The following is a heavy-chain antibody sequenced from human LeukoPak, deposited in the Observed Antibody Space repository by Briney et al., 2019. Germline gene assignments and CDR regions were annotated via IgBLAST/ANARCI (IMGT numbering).Heavy chain of an antibody. J-gene: IGHJ4*02. CDR2: IYSGGNT. CDR3: ARDDLGIDY. CDR1: GFTFSSYG. D-gene: IGHD7-27*01. V-gene: IGHV3-53*01. Sequence: GGSLRLSCAASGFTFSSYGMHWVRQAPGKGLEWVSVIYSGGNTYYADSVKGRFTISRDNSKNTVYLQMNNLRAEDTAVYYCARDDLGIDYWGQGTLVTVSS.